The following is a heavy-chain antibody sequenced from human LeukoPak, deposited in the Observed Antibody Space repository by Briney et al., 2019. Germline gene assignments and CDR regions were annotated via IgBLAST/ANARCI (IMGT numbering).Heavy chain of an antibody. CDR1: GFPFSSYW. D-gene: IGHD6-19*01. Sequence: GSLRLSCVASGFPFSSYWMTWVRQAPGKGLEWVGRIRRKTDGETTDHAAPVKGRFTISRDSAKNSLYLQMSSLRDEDTAVYYCARDAGNSGYGMDVWGQGTTVTVSS. CDR2: IRRKTDGETT. J-gene: IGHJ6*02. V-gene: IGHV3-15*01. CDR3: ARDAGNSGYGMDV.